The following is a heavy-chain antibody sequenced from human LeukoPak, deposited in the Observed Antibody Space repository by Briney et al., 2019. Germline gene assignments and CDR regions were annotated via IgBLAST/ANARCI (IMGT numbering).Heavy chain of an antibody. V-gene: IGHV4-4*07. J-gene: IGHJ5*02. Sequence: SETLSLTCTVSGGSISNYYWSWIRQPAGKGLEWIGRIYTSGSTNYNTNYKPSLKSRVTMSVDTSKNQFSLKLTSVTAADTAVYYCARDRYDSVYNWFDPWGQGTLVTVSS. CDR1: GGSISNYY. CDR3: ARDRYDSVYNWFDP. CDR2: IYTSGST. D-gene: IGHD3-22*01.